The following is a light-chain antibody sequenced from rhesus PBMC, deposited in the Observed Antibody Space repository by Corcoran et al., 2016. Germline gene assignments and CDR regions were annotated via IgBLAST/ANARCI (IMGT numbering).Light chain of an antibody. V-gene: IGKV3-24*01. J-gene: IGKJ1*01. CDR1: QSVSRS. CDR2: GAS. Sequence: ETVMTQSPATLSLSPGERATLSCRASQSVSRSIAWYQQKPGQAPRLLIYGASSRATGIPDRYSGSGAGTDFTLTFSDLEPEDVAVNYYLHRRPWWPFGQGTKVGIK. CDR3: LHRRPWWP.